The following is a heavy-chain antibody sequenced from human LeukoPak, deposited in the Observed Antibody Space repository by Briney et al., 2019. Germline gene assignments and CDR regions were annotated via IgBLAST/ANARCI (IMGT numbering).Heavy chain of an antibody. CDR2: ISGNGGNT. CDR1: GFIFSSYA. CDR3: AKAGGGNWFGP. Sequence: QTGGSLRLSCAASGFIFSSYAMSWVRQAPGKGLEWVSAISGNGGNTYYAASVKGRFTISRDNSKNTLYLQMNSLRAGDTAVYYCAKAGGGNWFGPWGQGTLVTVSS. J-gene: IGHJ5*02. V-gene: IGHV3-23*01. D-gene: IGHD3-10*01.